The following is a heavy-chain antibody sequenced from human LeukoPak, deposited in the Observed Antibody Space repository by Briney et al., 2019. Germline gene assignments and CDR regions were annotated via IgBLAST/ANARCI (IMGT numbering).Heavy chain of an antibody. CDR1: GGSFSGYY. V-gene: IGHV4-59*01. CDR3: ARDRGIAVAGFLYYYGMDV. J-gene: IGHJ6*02. Sequence: PSETLSLTCAVYGGSFSGYYWSWIRQPPGKGLEWIGYIYYSGSTNYNPSLKSRVTISVDTSKNQFSLKLSSVTAADTAVYYCARDRGIAVAGFLYYYGMDVWGQGTTVTVSS. D-gene: IGHD6-19*01. CDR2: IYYSGST.